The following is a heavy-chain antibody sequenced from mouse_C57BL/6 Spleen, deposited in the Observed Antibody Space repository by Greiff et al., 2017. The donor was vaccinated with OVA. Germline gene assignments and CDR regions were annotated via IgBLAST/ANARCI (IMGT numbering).Heavy chain of an antibody. CDR2: IYPGDGDT. CDR3: ARDYGSSYEFDY. CDR1: GYAFSSSW. J-gene: IGHJ2*01. Sequence: VKLMESGPELVKPGASVKISCKASGYAFSSSWMNWVKQRPGKGLEWIGRIYPGDGDTNYNGKFKGKATLTADKSSSTAYMQLSSLTSEDSAVYFCARDYGSSYEFDYWGQGTTLTVSS. D-gene: IGHD1-1*01. V-gene: IGHV1-82*01.